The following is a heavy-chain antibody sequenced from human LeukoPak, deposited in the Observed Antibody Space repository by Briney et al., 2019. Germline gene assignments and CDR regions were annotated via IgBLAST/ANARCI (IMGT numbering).Heavy chain of an antibody. CDR3: ARFPSGYSSGWTFDY. D-gene: IGHD6-19*01. Sequence: PGGSLRLSCAASGFTFDDYAMHWVRQAPGKGLEWVSGISWNSGSIGYADSVKGRFTISRDNAKNSLYLQMNSLRAEDTAVYYCARFPSGYSSGWTFDYWGQGTLVTVSS. CDR1: GFTFDDYA. CDR2: ISWNSGSI. J-gene: IGHJ4*02. V-gene: IGHV3-9*01.